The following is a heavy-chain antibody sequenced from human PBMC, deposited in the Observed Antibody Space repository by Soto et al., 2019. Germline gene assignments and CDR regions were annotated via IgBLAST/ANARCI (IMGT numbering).Heavy chain of an antibody. V-gene: IGHV3-33*01. CDR2: VWNDGINK. CDR3: ARYPDGAYVPPYDY. D-gene: IGHD3-10*02. CDR1: GFIFSAYG. J-gene: IGHJ4*02. Sequence: GGSLRLSCAASGFIFSAYGIHWVRQAPGKGLEWVAFVWNDGINKYYADSVKGRFTISRDNFKNTVDLQMNSLRVEDTAVYYCARYPDGAYVPPYDYWGQGTLVTVSS.